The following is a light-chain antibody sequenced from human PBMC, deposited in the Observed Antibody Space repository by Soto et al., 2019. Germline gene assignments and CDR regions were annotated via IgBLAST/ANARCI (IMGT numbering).Light chain of an antibody. V-gene: IGLV2-14*01. CDR2: EVS. CDR3: SSYTSSSTPGVV. Sequence: QSALTQPASVSGSPGQSITISCTGTSSDVGGYNYVSWYQQHPGKAPKLMIYEVSNRPSGVSNRFSGSKSGNTASLTISGLQAEDEADYYCSSYTSSSTPGVVFGGGIKLTVL. CDR1: SSDVGGYNY. J-gene: IGLJ2*01.